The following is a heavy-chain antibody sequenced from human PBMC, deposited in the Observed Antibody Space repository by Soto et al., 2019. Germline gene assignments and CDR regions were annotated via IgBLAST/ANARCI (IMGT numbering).Heavy chain of an antibody. V-gene: IGHV2-5*02. Sequence: QITLKESGPTLVKPTQTLTLTCTFSGFSLSTSGVGVGWIRQPPGKALEWLALIYWDVDTRYSPSLKSRLTITKDTSKNQVVLTMSNMDPVDTATYYCADSATTHLYGDYIDYWGQGTLVTVSS. CDR2: IYWDVDT. D-gene: IGHD4-17*01. J-gene: IGHJ4*02. CDR3: ADSATTHLYGDYIDY. CDR1: GFSLSTSGVG.